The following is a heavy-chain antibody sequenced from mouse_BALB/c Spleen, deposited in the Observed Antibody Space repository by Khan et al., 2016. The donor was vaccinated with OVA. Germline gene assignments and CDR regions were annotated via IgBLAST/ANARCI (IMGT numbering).Heavy chain of an antibody. Sequence: VQLQQSGAELAKPGASVKMSCKASGYTFTTYWMHWVKQRPGQGLEWIGYIDPSTGYTEYNQKFKDKATLTTDKSSSTAYMQLSSLTSEDSAVYYCATRGLCGIFAYWGQGTLVTVSA. CDR2: IDPSTGYT. J-gene: IGHJ3*01. D-gene: IGHD1-1*02. V-gene: IGHV1-7*01. CDR1: GYTFTTYW. CDR3: ATRGLCGIFAY.